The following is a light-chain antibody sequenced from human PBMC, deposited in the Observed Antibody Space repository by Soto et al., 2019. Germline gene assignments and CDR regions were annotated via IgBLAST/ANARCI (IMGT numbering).Light chain of an antibody. J-gene: IGKJ2*02. CDR1: QSVSNS. V-gene: IGKV3-11*01. Sequence: EVVLTQSPATLSLSPGERATLSCRASQSVSNSLAWYQQIPGQAPRLLIYEASKRATGIPASFSGSGSGTDFTLTISSLESEDFAVYYCQQRSTWPWTFGQGTNLEI. CDR3: QQRSTWPWT. CDR2: EAS.